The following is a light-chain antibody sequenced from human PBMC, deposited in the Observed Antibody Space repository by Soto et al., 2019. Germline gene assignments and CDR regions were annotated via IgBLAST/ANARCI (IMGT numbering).Light chain of an antibody. Sequence: EIVLTQSPGTLSLSPGERATLSCRASQSVSSSCLAWYQQKPGQAPRLLNYGASSRATGIPDRFSGSGSGTGFTLTISRLEPEDFEVYYCQQCGSSPLTFGGGTKVEIK. J-gene: IGKJ4*01. CDR2: GAS. CDR3: QQCGSSPLT. CDR1: QSVSSSC. V-gene: IGKV3-20*01.